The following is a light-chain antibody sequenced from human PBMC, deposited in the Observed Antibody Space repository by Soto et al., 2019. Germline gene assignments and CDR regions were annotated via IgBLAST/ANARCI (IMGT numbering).Light chain of an antibody. CDR1: SSDVGGYNY. CDR2: EVS. Sequence: QYALTQPASVSGSPGQSITISCTGTSSDVGGYNYVSWYQQHPGKAPKLIIYEVSNRPSGVSNRFSGSKSGNTASLTVSGLQAEDEADYYCSAHGGTNPHVFGTGTKVTVL. J-gene: IGLJ1*01. CDR3: SAHGGTNPHV. V-gene: IGLV2-14*01.